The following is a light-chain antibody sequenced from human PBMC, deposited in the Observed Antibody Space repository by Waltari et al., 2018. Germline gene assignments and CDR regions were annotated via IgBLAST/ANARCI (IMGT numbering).Light chain of an antibody. Sequence: DIQMTQSPASLSASVGDRVTITCRASQNIIRYLNWYQQRPGTAPKLLIYASSNLQSGVPSRFSGSGSGTEFTLTISSLQPEDFATYYCQQSYSTPPRTFGQGTKEEMK. V-gene: IGKV1-39*01. CDR3: QQSYSTPPRT. CDR2: ASS. J-gene: IGKJ1*01. CDR1: QNIIRY.